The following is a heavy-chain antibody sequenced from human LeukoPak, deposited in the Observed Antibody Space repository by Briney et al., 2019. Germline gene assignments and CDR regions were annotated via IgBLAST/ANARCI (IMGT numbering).Heavy chain of an antibody. CDR3: ARVGPIVGDGMDV. D-gene: IGHD3-22*01. V-gene: IGHV3-7*01. CDR2: IKQDGSEK. CDR1: GFTFSSYW. J-gene: IGHJ6*02. Sequence: GGSLRLSCAASGFTFSSYWMSWVRQAPGKGLEWVANIKQDGSEKYYVDSVKGRFTISRDDAKNSLYLQMNSLRAEDTAVYYCARVGPIVGDGMDVWGQGTTVTVSS.